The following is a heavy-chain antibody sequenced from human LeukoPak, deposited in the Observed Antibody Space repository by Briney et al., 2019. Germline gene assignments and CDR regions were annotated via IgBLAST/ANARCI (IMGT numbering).Heavy chain of an antibody. CDR1: GCSISSYY. V-gene: IGHV4-59*01. CDR2: IYYSGST. CDR3: ARVGSGSSIDY. J-gene: IGHJ4*02. Sequence: IPSETLSLTCTASGCSISSYYWSWIRQPPGKGLEWIGYIYYSGSTNYNPSLKSRVTISVDTSKNQFSLKLSSVTAADTAVYYCARVGSGSSIDYWGQGTLVTVSS. D-gene: IGHD3-10*01.